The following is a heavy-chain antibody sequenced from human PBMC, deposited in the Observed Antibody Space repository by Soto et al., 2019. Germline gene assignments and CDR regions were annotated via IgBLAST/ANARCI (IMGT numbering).Heavy chain of an antibody. V-gene: IGHV4-59*08. CDR1: GGSISIYY. Sequence: PSETLSLTCTVSGGSISIYYWSWIRQPPGKGLEWIGYIYYSGSTNYNPSLKSRVTISVDTSKNQFSLKLSSVTAADTAVYYCARLDYGSGSSHFDYWGQGTLVTVSS. D-gene: IGHD3-10*01. CDR3: ARLDYGSGSSHFDY. CDR2: IYYSGST. J-gene: IGHJ4*02.